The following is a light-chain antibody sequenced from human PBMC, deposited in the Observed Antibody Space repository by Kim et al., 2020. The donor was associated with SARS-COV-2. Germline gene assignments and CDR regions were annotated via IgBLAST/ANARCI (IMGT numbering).Light chain of an antibody. Sequence: LSPGERATLSCRASQSVSSIYLAWYQQKPGQAPRLLIYGASSRATGIPDRFSGSGSGTDFTLTISRLEPEDFAVYYCQQYGSSLYTFGQGTKLEI. V-gene: IGKV3-20*01. CDR1: QSVSSIY. CDR3: QQYGSSLYT. CDR2: GAS. J-gene: IGKJ2*01.